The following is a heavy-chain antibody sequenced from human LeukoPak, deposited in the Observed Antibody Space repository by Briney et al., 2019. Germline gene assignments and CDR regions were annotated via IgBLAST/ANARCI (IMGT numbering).Heavy chain of an antibody. Sequence: ASVKVSCKASGYIFTTYYIHWVRQAPGQGLEWMGIINPSGGSPTYAQKFQGRVTMTRDMSTSTVYLELSSLRSEDTTVYYCARGYCSGGSCFNFDHWGQGTLVTVS. CDR2: INPSGGSP. V-gene: IGHV1-46*01. D-gene: IGHD2-15*01. CDR1: GYIFTTYY. J-gene: IGHJ4*02. CDR3: ARGYCSGGSCFNFDH.